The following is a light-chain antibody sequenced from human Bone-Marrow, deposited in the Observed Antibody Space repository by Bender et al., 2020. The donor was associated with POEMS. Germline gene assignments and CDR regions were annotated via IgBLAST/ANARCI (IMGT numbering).Light chain of an antibody. V-gene: IGLV2-23*02. CDR2: EVT. Sequence: QSALTQPASVSGSPGQSITISCTGTSSDVGGYNYVSWYQHHPGKAPKLMIYEVTKRPSGVSNRFSGSKSANTASLTISGLQAADEADYYCCSYAGRITFAVFGGGTKLTVL. CDR3: CSYAGRITFAV. J-gene: IGLJ2*01. CDR1: SSDVGGYNY.